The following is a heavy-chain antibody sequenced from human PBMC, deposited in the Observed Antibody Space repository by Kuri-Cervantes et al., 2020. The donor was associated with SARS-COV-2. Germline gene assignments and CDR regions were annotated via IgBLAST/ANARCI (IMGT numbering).Heavy chain of an antibody. J-gene: IGHJ4*02. CDR3: ARLEMAIQY. CDR2: IYPGDSDT. CDR1: GYSFSSYW. Sequence: KVSCKGSGYSFSSYWIAWVRQVPGKGLECMGIIYPGDSDTTYSPSFQGQVTISADKSISTAYLQWSSLKASDTAMYYCARLEMAIQYWGQGTLVTVSS. V-gene: IGHV5-51*01. D-gene: IGHD5-24*01.